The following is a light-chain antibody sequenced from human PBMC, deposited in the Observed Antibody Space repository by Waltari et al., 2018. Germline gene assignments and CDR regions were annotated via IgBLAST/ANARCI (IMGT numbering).Light chain of an antibody. J-gene: IGKJ2*01. CDR2: GAS. CDR1: QSVTSSF. Sequence: EIVLTQSPGTPSLSPGERATLSCRASQSVTSSFLAWYQQKPGQAPRLLIYGASSRATGIPDMFSGSGSGTDFTLTISRLWPEDFAVYFCQQYGISPGYTFGQGTKLEIK. V-gene: IGKV3-20*01. CDR3: QQYGISPGYT.